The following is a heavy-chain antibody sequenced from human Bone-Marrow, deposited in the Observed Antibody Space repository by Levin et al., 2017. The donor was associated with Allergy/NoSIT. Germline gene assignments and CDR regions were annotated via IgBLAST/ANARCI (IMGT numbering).Heavy chain of an antibody. CDR3: ASRQCRGGSCYYDMDV. CDR2: IVPIFGPA. Sequence: GASVKVSCKASGGTFNIYAFSWVRQAPGQGLEWMGGIVPIFGPADYAQKFQGRVTIIADESTTTTYMQLSSLRSEDTAVYYCASRQCRGGSCYYDMDVWGQGTTVIVS. V-gene: IGHV1-69*13. D-gene: IGHD2-15*01. J-gene: IGHJ6*02. CDR1: GGTFNIYA.